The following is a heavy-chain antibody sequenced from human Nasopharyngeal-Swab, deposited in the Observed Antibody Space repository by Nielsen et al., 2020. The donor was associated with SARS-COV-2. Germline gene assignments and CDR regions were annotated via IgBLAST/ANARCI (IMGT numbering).Heavy chain of an antibody. CDR3: ARDGYYGSGSSMDV. V-gene: IGHV1-2*04. CDR2: INPNSGGT. D-gene: IGHD3-10*01. J-gene: IGHJ6*04. CDR1: GYTFTGYY. Sequence: ASVKVSCKASGYTFTGYYMHWVRQAPGQGLEWMGWINPNSGGTNYAQEFQGWVTMTRDTSISTAYMELSRLRSDDTAVYYCARDGYYGSGSSMDVWGKGTTVTVSS.